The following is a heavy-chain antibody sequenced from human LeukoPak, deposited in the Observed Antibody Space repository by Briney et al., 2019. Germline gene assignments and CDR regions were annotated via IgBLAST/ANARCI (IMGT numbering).Heavy chain of an antibody. CDR1: GYSFSDYA. J-gene: IGHJ3*01. CDR2: ISPKSADT. Sequence: ASVKVSCKASGYSFSDYAITWVRQVPGQGLEWMGWISPKSADTHLAQKLQGRVTMTTDTSTSTAYMELRSLRSDDTAVYYCATKAVPRPRLYDAFDFWGQGTVVTVSS. V-gene: IGHV1-18*01. D-gene: IGHD2-2*02. CDR3: ATKAVPRPRLYDAFDF.